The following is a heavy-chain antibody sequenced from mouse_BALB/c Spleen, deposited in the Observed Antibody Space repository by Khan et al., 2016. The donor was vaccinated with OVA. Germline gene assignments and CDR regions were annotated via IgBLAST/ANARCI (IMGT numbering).Heavy chain of an antibody. CDR3: ERSGAELFAY. CDR1: GYAFRNYW. CDR2: IYPGDGNT. V-gene: IGHV1-80*01. J-gene: IGHJ3*01. Sequence: QVQLQQSGAELVRPGSSMKISRQASGYAFRNYWMNWVKQGPGQGLEWIGQIYPGDGNTNYNGQFKDKATLTAGKYSNTAEMQLSSLTSDESGVNICERSGAELFAYWGQESLGTVTA.